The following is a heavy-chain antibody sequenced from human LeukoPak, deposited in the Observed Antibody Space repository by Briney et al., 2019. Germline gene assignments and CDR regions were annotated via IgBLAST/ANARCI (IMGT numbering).Heavy chain of an antibody. V-gene: IGHV4-59*01. D-gene: IGHD3-16*02. CDR1: GGSISSYY. CDR2: IYYSGST. J-gene: IGHJ3*02. CDR3: ARRGMITFGGVIVHAAFDT. Sequence: KASETLSLTCSVSGGSISSYYWSWIRQPPGKGLEWIGYIYYSGSTNYNPSLKSRVTISVDTSKNQFSLKLSSVTAADTAVYYCARRGMITFGGVIVHAAFDTWGQGTMVTVSS.